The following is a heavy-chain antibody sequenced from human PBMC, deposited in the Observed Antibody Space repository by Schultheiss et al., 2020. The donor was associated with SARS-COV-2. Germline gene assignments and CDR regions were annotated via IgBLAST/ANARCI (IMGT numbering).Heavy chain of an antibody. CDR3: ARVSGWGVRAFDI. CDR1: GFTVSSNY. Sequence: GGSLRLSCAASGFTVSSNYMSWVRQAPGKGLEWVANIKQDGSEKYYVDSVKGRFTISRDNAKNSLYLQMNSLRAEDTAVYYCARVSGWGVRAFDIWGQGTMVTVSS. V-gene: IGHV3-7*01. J-gene: IGHJ3*02. CDR2: IKQDGSEK. D-gene: IGHD6-19*01.